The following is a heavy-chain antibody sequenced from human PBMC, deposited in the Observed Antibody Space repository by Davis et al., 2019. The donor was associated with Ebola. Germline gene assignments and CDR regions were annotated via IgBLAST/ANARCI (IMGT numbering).Heavy chain of an antibody. V-gene: IGHV3-30*18. Sequence: GGSLRLSCAASGFNFRNFGMHWVRQAPGKGLEWVAVISFDGRNKYYADSVKGRVTISRDDSRNMVYLQMNSLRGEDTAVYYCAKDRAPSTVSAIVYYYYGMDVWGQGTTVTVSS. J-gene: IGHJ6*02. CDR1: GFNFRNFG. CDR3: AKDRAPSTVSAIVYYYYGMDV. D-gene: IGHD4-17*01. CDR2: ISFDGRNK.